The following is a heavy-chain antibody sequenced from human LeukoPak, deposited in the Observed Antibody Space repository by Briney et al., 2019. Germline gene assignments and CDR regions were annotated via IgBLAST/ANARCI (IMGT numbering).Heavy chain of an antibody. CDR1: GYTFTSYG. V-gene: IGHV1-8*03. D-gene: IGHD3-16*01. CDR3: ARGRGSYYYYMDV. CDR2: MNPNSGNT. Sequence: ASVKVSCKASGYTFTSYGISWVRQAPGQGLEWMGWMNPNSGNTGYAQKFQGRVTITRNTSISTAYMELSSLRSEDTAMYYCARGRGSYYYYMDVWGKGTTVTVSS. J-gene: IGHJ6*03.